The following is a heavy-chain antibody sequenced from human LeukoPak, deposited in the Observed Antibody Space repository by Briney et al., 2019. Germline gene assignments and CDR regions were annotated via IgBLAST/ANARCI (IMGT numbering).Heavy chain of an antibody. CDR3: ARHVRQWLVPAFDY. CDR1: GDSITSGDCY. Sequence: KSSETLSLTCTVSGDSITSGDCYWSWIRQPPGKGLEWLGYIYNTGSAYYNPSLKRRVTISVDTSKNQFSLKLNSVTAADTAVYYCARHVRQWLVPAFDYWGQGTLVTVSS. D-gene: IGHD6-19*01. CDR2: IYNTGSA. J-gene: IGHJ4*02. V-gene: IGHV4-30-4*08.